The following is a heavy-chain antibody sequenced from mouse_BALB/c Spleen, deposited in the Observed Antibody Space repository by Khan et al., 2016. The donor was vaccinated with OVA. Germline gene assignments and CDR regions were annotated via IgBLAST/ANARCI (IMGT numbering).Heavy chain of an antibody. CDR1: GYSFTGYN. J-gene: IGHJ2*01. CDR3: TRGYGNYVRYYFDY. CDR2: IDPYYGGA. Sequence: EVQLQQSGPELEKPGASVKISCKASGYSFTGYNMNWVKQSNGKSLEWIGNIDPYYGGATYNQKFKGKATLTVDKSSSTAYMKRKSLTSEDSAVYYCTRGYGNYVRYYFDYWGQGTTLTVSS. D-gene: IGHD2-10*02. V-gene: IGHV1-39*01.